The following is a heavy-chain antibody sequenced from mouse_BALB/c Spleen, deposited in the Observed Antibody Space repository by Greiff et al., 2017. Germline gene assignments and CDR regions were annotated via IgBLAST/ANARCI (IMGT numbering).Heavy chain of an antibody. J-gene: IGHJ4*01. CDR1: GFTFSSFG. D-gene: IGHD2-2*01. Sequence: EVQGVESGGGLVQPGGSRKLSCAASGFTFSSFGMHWVRQAPEKGLEWVAYISSGNSTIYYADTVKGRFTISRDNPKNTLFLQMTSLRSEDTAMYYCARSNGYYYAMDYWGQGTSVTVSS. CDR3: ARSNGYYYAMDY. CDR2: ISSGNSTI. V-gene: IGHV5-17*02.